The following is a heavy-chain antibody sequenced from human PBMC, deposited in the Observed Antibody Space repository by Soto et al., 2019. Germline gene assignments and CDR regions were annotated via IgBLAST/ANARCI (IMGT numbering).Heavy chain of an antibody. CDR2: ISSSSSTI. CDR1: GFTFSSYS. Sequence: EVQLVESGGGLVQPGGSLRLSCAASGFTFSSYSMNWVRQAPGKGLEWDSYISSSSSTIYYADSVKGRFTISRDNAKNSLYLQMHRLRAEDTAVYYCAKTLWFGELLSAFDIWGQGTMVTVSS. D-gene: IGHD3-10*01. V-gene: IGHV3-48*01. CDR3: AKTLWFGELLSAFDI. J-gene: IGHJ3*02.